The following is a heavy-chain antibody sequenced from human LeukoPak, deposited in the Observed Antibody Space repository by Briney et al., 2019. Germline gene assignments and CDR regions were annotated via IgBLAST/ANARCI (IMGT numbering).Heavy chain of an antibody. CDR2: ISSDGSDK. CDR1: GFTFSRFA. Sequence: GGSLRLSCAASGFTFSRFAIHWVRQAPGKGLEWVAFISSDGSDKYYADSVKGRFTISRDNSKNTVYLQMNSLKAEDTAAYSCARGPFCSGGTCYVLGAFDVWGQGTMVTVSS. CDR3: ARGPFCSGGTCYVLGAFDV. J-gene: IGHJ3*01. D-gene: IGHD2-15*01. V-gene: IGHV3-30-3*01.